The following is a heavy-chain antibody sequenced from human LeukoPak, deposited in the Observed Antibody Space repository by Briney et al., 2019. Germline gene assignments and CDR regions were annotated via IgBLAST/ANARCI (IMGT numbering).Heavy chain of an antibody. CDR1: GGTFSSYA. Sequence: GASVTVSCKASGGTFSSYAISWVRQAPGQGLEWMGRIIPILGIANYAQKFQDRVTITADKSTSTAYMELSSLRSEDTAVYYCAREVATIHYYGMDVWGQGTTVTVSS. CDR3: AREVATIHYYGMDV. D-gene: IGHD5-12*01. V-gene: IGHV1-69*04. CDR2: IIPILGIA. J-gene: IGHJ6*02.